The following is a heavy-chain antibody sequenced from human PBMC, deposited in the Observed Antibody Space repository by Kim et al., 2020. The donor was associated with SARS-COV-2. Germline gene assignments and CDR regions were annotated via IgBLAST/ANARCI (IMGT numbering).Heavy chain of an antibody. CDR1: GYTFTGYY. J-gene: IGHJ6*02. V-gene: IGHV1-2*06. CDR2: INPNSGGT. CDR3: ATGINDFWSGYPDYYGMDV. Sequence: ASVKVSCKASGYTFTGYYMHWVRQAPGQGLEWMGRINPNSGGTNYAQKFQGRVTMTRDTSISTAYMELSRLRSDDTAVYYCATGINDFWSGYPDYYGMDVWGQGTTVTVSS. D-gene: IGHD3-3*01.